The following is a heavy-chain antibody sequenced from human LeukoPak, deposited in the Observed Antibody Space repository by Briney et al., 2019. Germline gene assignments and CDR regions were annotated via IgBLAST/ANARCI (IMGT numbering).Heavy chain of an antibody. V-gene: IGHV3-7*04. CDR3: VRGDWYFES. Sequence: GGSLRLSCATSGFNFSDSRMTWVRQAPGKELQWVANINRDGTEKHFLDSIEGRFTISRDNRKKSLYLQMNSLRPQDTAVYFCVRGDWYFESWGQGTLVTVSS. CDR1: GFNFSDSR. CDR2: INRDGTEK. J-gene: IGHJ4*02. D-gene: IGHD2-21*01.